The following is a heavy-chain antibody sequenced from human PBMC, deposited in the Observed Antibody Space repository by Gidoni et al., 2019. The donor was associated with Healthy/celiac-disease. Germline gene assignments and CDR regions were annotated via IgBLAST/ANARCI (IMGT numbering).Heavy chain of an antibody. CDR1: GGSISSSSYY. J-gene: IGHJ4*02. CDR2: IYYSGST. Sequence: QLQLQESGPGLVKPSETLSLTCTVSGGSISSSSYYWGWIRQPPGKGLEWIGSIYYSGSTYYNPSLKSRVTISVDTSKNQFSLKLSSVTAADTAVYYCAASLRGLVIITGLDYWGQGTLVTVSS. D-gene: IGHD3-9*01. V-gene: IGHV4-39*01. CDR3: AASLRGLVIITGLDY.